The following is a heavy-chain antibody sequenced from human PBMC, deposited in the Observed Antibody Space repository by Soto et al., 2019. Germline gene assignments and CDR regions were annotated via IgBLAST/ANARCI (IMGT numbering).Heavy chain of an antibody. J-gene: IGHJ5*02. CDR1: GYTFTTYD. CDR2: MNPNRTNT. D-gene: IGHD2-2*01. V-gene: IGHV1-8*01. CDR3: VRGGFPSHDHVIIAPATLGFDP. Sequence: GASVKVSCKASGYTFTTYDINWVRQAPGQGLEWMGWMNPNRTNTGYAEKFQGRVTMTRDTSISTAYMELSSLRYDDTAVYYCVRGGFPSHDHVIIAPATLGFDPWGQGTLVTVSS.